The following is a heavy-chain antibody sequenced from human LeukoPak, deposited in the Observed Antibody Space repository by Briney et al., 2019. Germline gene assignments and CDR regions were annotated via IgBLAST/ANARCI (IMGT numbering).Heavy chain of an antibody. J-gene: IGHJ5*02. CDR2: VYYTGNT. CDR1: GGSISSGGYS. V-gene: IGHV4-61*08. CDR3: ARALYSRSSGVWFDP. D-gene: IGHD6-6*01. Sequence: SETLSLTCAVSGGSISSGGYSWSWIRQPPGKGLEWIGYVYYTGNTNYNSSLKSRVTISIDTSKNQFSLKLNSVTAADTAVYYCARALYSRSSGVWFDPWGQGTLVTVSS.